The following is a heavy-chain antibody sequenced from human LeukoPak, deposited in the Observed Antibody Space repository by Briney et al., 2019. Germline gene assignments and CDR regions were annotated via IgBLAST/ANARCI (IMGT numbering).Heavy chain of an antibody. J-gene: IGHJ4*02. V-gene: IGHV3-30*04. CDR3: ARDSAMVTFYFDY. CDR1: GFTFSSYA. CDR2: ITYDGSNK. D-gene: IGHD5-18*01. Sequence: GSSLRLSCAASGFTFSSYAMHWVRQAPGKGLEWVAVITYDGSNKYYADSVKGRFTISRDNSKNTLYLQMNSLRAEDTAVYYCARDSAMVTFYFDYWGQGPLVSVS.